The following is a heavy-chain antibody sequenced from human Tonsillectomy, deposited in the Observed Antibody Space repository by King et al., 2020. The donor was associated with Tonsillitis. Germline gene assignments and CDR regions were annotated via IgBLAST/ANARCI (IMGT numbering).Heavy chain of an antibody. J-gene: IGHJ3*02. Sequence: GQLVQSGGGLVKPGGSLRLSCAASGFIFSSYSMKWVLQAPGAGLEWVSSISSSMCYIYYADSVKGRFTISRDNAKNSLYLQMNSLRAEDTAVYYFASHLSHDAFDIWGQGTMVTVSS. V-gene: IGHV3-21*01. CDR3: ASHLSHDAFDI. CDR2: ISSSMCYI. CDR1: GFIFSSYS.